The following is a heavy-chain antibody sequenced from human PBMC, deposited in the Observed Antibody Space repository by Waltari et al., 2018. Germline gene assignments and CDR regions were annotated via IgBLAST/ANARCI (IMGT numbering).Heavy chain of an antibody. CDR3: TSLDYDFWSGIYYFDY. D-gene: IGHD3-3*01. Sequence: GGGLVKPGGSLRLSCAASGFTFSNAWMNWVRQAPGTGLEWVGRIKSKTDGGTTDYAAPVKGRFTISRDDSKNTLYLQMNSLKTEDTAVYYCTSLDYDFWSGIYYFDYWGQGTLVTVSS. CDR1: GFTFSNAW. CDR2: IKSKTDGGTT. V-gene: IGHV3-15*07. J-gene: IGHJ4*02.